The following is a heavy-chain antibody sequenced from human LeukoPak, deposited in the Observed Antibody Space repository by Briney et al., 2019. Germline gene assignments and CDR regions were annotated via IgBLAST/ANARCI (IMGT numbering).Heavy chain of an antibody. CDR2: IKQDGSQK. D-gene: IGHD6-25*01. CDR3: AREIIAAGGEDY. V-gene: IGHV3-7*01. J-gene: IGHJ4*02. Sequence: PGGSLRLSCAASGFTFSTYWMSWVRQAPGKGLEWVANIKQDGSQKYYVVSVKGRSTISRDNAKNSLYLQMNSLRGEDTAVYYCAREIIAAGGEDYWGQGTLVTVSS. CDR1: GFTFSTYW.